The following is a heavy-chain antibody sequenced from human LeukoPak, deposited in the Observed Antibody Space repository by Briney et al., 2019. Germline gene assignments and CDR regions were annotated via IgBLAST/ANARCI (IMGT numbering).Heavy chain of an antibody. Sequence: GVSLKISCKGSGYSFTTYWIGWVRQMPGKGLEWMGIIYPGDSDTRYSPSFQGQVTISADKSISTAYLQWSSLKASDTAMYYCARRGPIAAAGYYFDYWGQGTLVTVSS. J-gene: IGHJ4*02. CDR1: GYSFTTYW. V-gene: IGHV5-51*01. D-gene: IGHD6-13*01. CDR3: ARRGPIAAAGYYFDY. CDR2: IYPGDSDT.